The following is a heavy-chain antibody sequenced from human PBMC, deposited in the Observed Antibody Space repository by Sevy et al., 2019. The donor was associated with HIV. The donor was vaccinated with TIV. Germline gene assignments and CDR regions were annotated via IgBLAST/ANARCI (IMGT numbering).Heavy chain of an antibody. J-gene: IGHJ4*02. Sequence: GGSLRLSCAASGFTFSSYGMHWVRQAPGKGLEWVAFIRYEGSNKYYADSVKGRFTISRDNSKNTLYLQMNSLRAEDTAVYYCAKGGLSGWYSDYWGQGTLVTVSS. CDR1: GFTFSSYG. V-gene: IGHV3-30*02. CDR3: AKGGLSGWYSDY. D-gene: IGHD6-19*01. CDR2: IRYEGSNK.